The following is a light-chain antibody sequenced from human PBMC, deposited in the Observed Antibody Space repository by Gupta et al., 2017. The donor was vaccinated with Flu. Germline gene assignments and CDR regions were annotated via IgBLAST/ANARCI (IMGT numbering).Light chain of an antibody. CDR2: ANN. V-gene: IGLV1-40*01. CDR3: QSYDNTLDSSL. J-gene: IGLJ3*02. CDR1: SSNIGAGHN. Sequence: QSVLTQPPSVSGAPGQMVTLSCTGSSSNIGAGHNFHCYQHLPGAAPKLLIYANNNRPSGVPDRFSGSKSGASASLAISGLQPEDEADYYCQSYDNTLDSSLFGGGTKLTVL.